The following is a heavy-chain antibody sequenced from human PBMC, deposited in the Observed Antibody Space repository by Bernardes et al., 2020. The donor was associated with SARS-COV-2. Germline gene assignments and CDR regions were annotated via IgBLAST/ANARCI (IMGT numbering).Heavy chain of an antibody. CDR1: GFTFSKYA. CDR2: IRGSGDNT. D-gene: IGHD4-17*01. V-gene: IGHV3-23*01. CDR3: ARDPNGDYVGAFDF. Sequence: GGSLRLSCAASGFTFSKYAMTWVRQAPGRALEWVSSIRGSGDNTFYADSVKGRFTVSRDNSRGTLYLQMNNLRAEDSAIYYCARDPNGDYVGAFDFWGRGTMVTVSS. J-gene: IGHJ3*01.